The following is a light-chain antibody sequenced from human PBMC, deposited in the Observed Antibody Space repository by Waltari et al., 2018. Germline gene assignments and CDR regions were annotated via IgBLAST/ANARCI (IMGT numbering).Light chain of an antibody. CDR3: QSFDSSHVV. CDR1: SGNIATNY. V-gene: IGLV6-57*03. J-gene: IGLJ2*01. CDR2: EDN. Sequence: FMLTQPHSVSESPGKTVTISCTPSSGNIATNYVQWYQQRPGSAPTKVIYEDNQRPSGVPDRFSGSIDSSSNSASLIISGLKAEDEADYYCQSFDSSHVVFGGGTKLTVL.